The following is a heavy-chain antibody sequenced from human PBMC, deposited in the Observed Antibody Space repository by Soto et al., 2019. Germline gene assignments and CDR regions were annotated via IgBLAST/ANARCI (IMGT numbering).Heavy chain of an antibody. Sequence: GGSLRLSCAASGFSVSDYYMNWIRQAPGKGLEWISYISSSGTTLDYADSVKGRFTISKDKSKNSVYLQMNSLGAEDTAVYYCARDRCGGSCYEGFDYWGPGTLVTVSS. J-gene: IGHJ4*02. CDR1: GFSVSDYY. CDR2: ISSSGTTL. D-gene: IGHD2-15*01. CDR3: ARDRCGGSCYEGFDY. V-gene: IGHV3-11*01.